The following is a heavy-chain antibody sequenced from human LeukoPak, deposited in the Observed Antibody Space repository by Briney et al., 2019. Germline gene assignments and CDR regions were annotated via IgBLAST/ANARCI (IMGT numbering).Heavy chain of an antibody. CDR2: ISDSDDDT. Sequence: PGGSLRLSCAASEFTFSNYAMSWVRQAPGKGLEWVSTISDSDDDTYFADSVKGRFTISRDNSKNTLYLQMSSLRAEDTAVYYCAKDMGIVGGGSDIWGQGTMVTVSS. V-gene: IGHV3-23*01. CDR1: EFTFSNYA. D-gene: IGHD2-15*01. J-gene: IGHJ3*02. CDR3: AKDMGIVGGGSDI.